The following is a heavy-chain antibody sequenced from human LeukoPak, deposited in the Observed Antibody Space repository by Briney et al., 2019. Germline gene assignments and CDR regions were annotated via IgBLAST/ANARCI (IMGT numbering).Heavy chain of an antibody. CDR3: ASSEDLFEWEVLMGGDY. D-gene: IGHD1-26*01. Sequence: PGGSLRLSCAASGFTFSSYSMNWVRQAPGKGLEWVSSISSSSSYIYYADSVKGRFTVSRDNAKNSLYLQMNSLRAEDTAVYYCASSEDLFEWEVLMGGDYWGQGTLVTVSS. CDR1: GFTFSSYS. CDR2: ISSSSSYI. J-gene: IGHJ4*02. V-gene: IGHV3-21*01.